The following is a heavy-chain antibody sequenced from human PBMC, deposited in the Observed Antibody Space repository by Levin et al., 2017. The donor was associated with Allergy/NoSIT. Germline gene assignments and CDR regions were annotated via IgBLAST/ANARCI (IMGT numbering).Heavy chain of an antibody. V-gene: IGHV2-70*13. J-gene: IGHJ5*02. Sequence: RESGPTLVKPTQTLTLTCTFSGFSLSTRGTCVTWIRQPPGKALEWLALIDWDDDKYFNTSLKTRLTISRDTSKNQVVLTMTNMDPVDTATYYCARMSYYDSSGYYIGRGWFDPWGLGTLVTVSS. CDR2: IDWDDDK. CDR1: GFSLSTRGTC. CDR3: ARMSYYDSSGYYIGRGWFDP. D-gene: IGHD3-22*01.